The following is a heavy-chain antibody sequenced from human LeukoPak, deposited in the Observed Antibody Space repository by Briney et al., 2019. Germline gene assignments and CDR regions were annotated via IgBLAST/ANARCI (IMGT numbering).Heavy chain of an antibody. V-gene: IGHV4-61*02. D-gene: IGHD1-26*01. CDR2: IYTSGST. CDR3: ATSMGATPYFDY. CDR1: GGSISSGSYY. Sequence: PSQTLSLTCTVSGGSISSGSYYWSWIRQPAGKGLEWIGRIYTSGSTNYNPSLKSRVTISVDTSKNQFSLKLSSVTAADTAVYYCATSMGATPYFDYWGQGTLVTVSS. J-gene: IGHJ4*02.